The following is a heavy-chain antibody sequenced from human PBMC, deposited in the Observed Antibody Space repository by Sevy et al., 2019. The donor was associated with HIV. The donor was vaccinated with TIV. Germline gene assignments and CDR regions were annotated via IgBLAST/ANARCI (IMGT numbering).Heavy chain of an antibody. Sequence: ASVKVSCKVYGHTLNRLGMHWVRQAPGKGLEWMGSFDPEDGETFQAQKFQGRVTMTDDKSTDTAYMELSSLRSEETAVYYCAATKDYYENSGSPFDYWGQGTLVTVSS. J-gene: IGHJ4*02. D-gene: IGHD3-22*01. CDR2: FDPEDGET. CDR1: GHTLNRLG. CDR3: AATKDYYENSGSPFDY. V-gene: IGHV1-24*01.